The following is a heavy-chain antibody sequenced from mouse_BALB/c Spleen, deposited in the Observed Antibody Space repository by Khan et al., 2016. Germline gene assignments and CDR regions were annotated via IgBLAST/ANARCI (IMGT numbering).Heavy chain of an antibody. CDR2: INPSTGYT. V-gene: IGHV1-7*01. CDR3: ARWGYDAMDY. J-gene: IGHJ4*01. Sequence: QVQLQQPGAELAKPGASVKMSCKASGYTFTSYWMHWVKQRPGQGLEWIGYINPSTGYTEYNQKFKDKATLTADKSSSTAYMQLSSLTSEDSAVYYCARWGYDAMDYWGQGTSVTVSS. CDR1: GYTFTSYW.